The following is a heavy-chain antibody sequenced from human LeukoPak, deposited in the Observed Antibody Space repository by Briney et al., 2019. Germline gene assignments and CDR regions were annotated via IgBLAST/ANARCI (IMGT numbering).Heavy chain of an antibody. D-gene: IGHD5-18*01. CDR2: ISGNGGDT. J-gene: IGHJ4*02. Sequence: GGSLRLSCAASGFTFSSYTIHWVRQAPGKGLEYVSAISGNGGDTYYANSVKGRFTISRDNSKNTLYLQMGSLRPEDMAVYYCARGFHGYSYGSFDYWGQGTLVTVSS. V-gene: IGHV3-64*01. CDR1: GFTFSSYT. CDR3: ARGFHGYSYGSFDY.